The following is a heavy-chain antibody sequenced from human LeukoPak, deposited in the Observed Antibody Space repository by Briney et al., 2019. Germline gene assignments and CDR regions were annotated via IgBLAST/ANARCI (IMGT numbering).Heavy chain of an antibody. CDR2: ISSNGGCI. CDR3: AKGSRSSWFSLPFDY. V-gene: IGHV3-64*04. J-gene: IGHJ4*02. Sequence: GGSLRLSCSASGFTFSSYAMHWVRQAPGKGLEYVSAISSNGGCIFYADSVKGRFTISRDNSKNTLYLQMNSLRAEDTAVYYCAKGSRSSWFSLPFDYWGQGTLVTV. CDR1: GFTFSSYA. D-gene: IGHD6-13*01.